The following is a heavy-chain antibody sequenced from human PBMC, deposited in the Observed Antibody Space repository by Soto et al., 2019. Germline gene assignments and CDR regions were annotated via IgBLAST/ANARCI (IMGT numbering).Heavy chain of an antibody. Sequence: EVQLVESGGGWVQSGGSLTLSCAASGFTVSNSYMSWVRQAPGKGLEWVSAIYSGGSSYYADSVKGRFTISRDNSRNTLYLQMNSLRAEDTAVYFCARCDGSATYCFFFAYWGQGTPVTVSS. D-gene: IGHD3-10*01. J-gene: IGHJ4*02. V-gene: IGHV3-66*01. CDR2: IYSGGSS. CDR1: GFTVSNSY. CDR3: ARCDGSATYCFFFAY.